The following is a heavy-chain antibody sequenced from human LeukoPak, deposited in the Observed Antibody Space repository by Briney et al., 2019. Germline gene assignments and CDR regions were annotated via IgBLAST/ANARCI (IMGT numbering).Heavy chain of an antibody. CDR2: INGDGSST. J-gene: IGHJ4*02. D-gene: IGHD6-13*01. V-gene: IGHV3-74*01. CDR1: GFTFSSYW. CDR3: AAVVRSGSPFDY. Sequence: GSLRLSCAASGFTFSSYWVHWVRQAPGKGLVWVSRINGDGSSTSDADSVKGRFTISRDNAKNTLYLQMTSLRVEDTAVYYCAAVVRSGSPFDYWGQGTLVTVSS.